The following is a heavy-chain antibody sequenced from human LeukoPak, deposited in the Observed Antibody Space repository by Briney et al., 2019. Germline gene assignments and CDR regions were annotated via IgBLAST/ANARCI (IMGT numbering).Heavy chain of an antibody. CDR2: ISSSGSTI. D-gene: IGHD5-18*01. Sequence: GGFLRLSCAASGFTFSSYEMNWVRQAPGKGLEWVSYISSSGSTIYNADSVKGRFTISRDNAKNSLYLQMNRLRAEDTAVYYCARTSRSGYSYGLFDYWGQGTLVTVSS. CDR3: ARTSRSGYSYGLFDY. V-gene: IGHV3-48*03. CDR1: GFTFSSYE. J-gene: IGHJ4*02.